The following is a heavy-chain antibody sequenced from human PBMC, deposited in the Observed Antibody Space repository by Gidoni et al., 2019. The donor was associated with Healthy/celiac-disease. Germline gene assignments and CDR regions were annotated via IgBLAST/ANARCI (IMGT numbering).Heavy chain of an antibody. CDR1: GGSISSYY. D-gene: IGHD2-15*01. Sequence: QVQLQESGPGLVKPSETLSLTCTVSGGSISSYYWSWIRQPPGKGLEWIGYIYYSGSTNYNPSLKSRVTISVDTSKNQFSLKLSSVPAADTAVYYCARDAIVVVVAATPHYYYYGMDVWGQGTTVTVSS. V-gene: IGHV4-59*01. J-gene: IGHJ6*02. CDR2: IYYSGST. CDR3: ARDAIVVVVAATPHYYYYGMDV.